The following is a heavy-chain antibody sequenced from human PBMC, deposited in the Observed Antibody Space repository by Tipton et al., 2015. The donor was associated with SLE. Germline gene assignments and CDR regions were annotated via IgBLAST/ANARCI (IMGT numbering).Heavy chain of an antibody. Sequence: TLSLTCTVSGGSISSSSYYLGWIRQPPGKGLEWIGSIYYSGSTYYNPSLKSRVTISVDTSKNQFSLKLSSVTAADTAVYYCARRPDWVKAFDIWGQGTMVTVSS. J-gene: IGHJ3*02. CDR2: IYYSGST. D-gene: IGHD3/OR15-3a*01. CDR1: GGSISSSSYY. CDR3: ARRPDWVKAFDI. V-gene: IGHV4-39*01.